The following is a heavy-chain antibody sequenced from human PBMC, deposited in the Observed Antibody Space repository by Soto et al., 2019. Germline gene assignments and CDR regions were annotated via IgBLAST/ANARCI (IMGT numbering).Heavy chain of an antibody. J-gene: IGHJ3*02. CDR2: ISSSGSTI. V-gene: IGHV3-11*01. D-gene: IGHD3-22*01. CDR3: ARSRPYYDSSGYTDAFDI. Sequence: QVQLVESGGGLVKPGGSPRLSCAASGFTFSDYYMSWIRQAPGKGLEWVSYISSSGSTIYYADSVKGRFTISRDNAKNSLYLQMNSLRAEDTAVYYCARSRPYYDSSGYTDAFDIWGQGTMVTVSS. CDR1: GFTFSDYY.